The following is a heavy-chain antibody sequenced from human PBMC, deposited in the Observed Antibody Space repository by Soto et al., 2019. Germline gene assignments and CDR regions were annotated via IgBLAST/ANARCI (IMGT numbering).Heavy chain of an antibody. CDR2: ISSSSSYI. V-gene: IGHV3-21*01. Sequence: PGGSLRLSCAASGFTFSSYSMNWVRQAPGKGLEWVSSISSSSSYIYYADSVKGRFTISRDNAKNSLYLQMNSLRAEDTAVYYCARERAGGYCSSTSCPPFKLELFYGMDVWGQGTTVTVSS. J-gene: IGHJ6*02. D-gene: IGHD2-2*01. CDR1: GFTFSSYS. CDR3: ARERAGGYCSSTSCPPFKLELFYGMDV.